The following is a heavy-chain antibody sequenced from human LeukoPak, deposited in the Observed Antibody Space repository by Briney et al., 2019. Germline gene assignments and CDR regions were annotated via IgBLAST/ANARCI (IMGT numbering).Heavy chain of an antibody. V-gene: IGHV3-7*03. CDR1: GFTFSSYW. CDR2: IKQDGSEK. J-gene: IGHJ4*02. CDR3: AKRHYDSSGYYQPGYYFDY. D-gene: IGHD3-22*01. Sequence: PGGSLRLSCAASGFTFSSYWMSWVRQAPGKGLEWVANIKQDGSEKYYVDSVKGRFTISRDNSKNTLYLQMNSLRAEDTAVYYCAKRHYDSSGYYQPGYYFDYWGQGTLVTVSS.